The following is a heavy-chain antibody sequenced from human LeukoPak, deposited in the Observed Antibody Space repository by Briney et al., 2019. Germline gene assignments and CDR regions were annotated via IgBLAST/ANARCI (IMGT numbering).Heavy chain of an antibody. V-gene: IGHV3-30*18. CDR3: AKDANTYKYYYHGMDV. D-gene: IGHD1-1*01. CDR1: GFSFSSYA. CDR2: IPYDGSNK. Sequence: PGRSLRLSCAASGFSFSSYAIHWVRQAPGKGLEWVALIPYDGSNKYYADSVRGRFTISRDNSKNTLYLQMNSLRAKDTAVYYCAKDANTYKYYYHGMDVWGRGTTVTVSS. J-gene: IGHJ6*02.